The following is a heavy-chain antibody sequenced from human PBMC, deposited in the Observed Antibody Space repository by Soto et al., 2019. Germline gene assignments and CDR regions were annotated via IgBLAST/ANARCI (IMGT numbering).Heavy chain of an antibody. CDR1: GYTFTSYG. D-gene: IGHD1-1*01. J-gene: IGHJ4*02. Sequence: QVHLVQSGAEVKKPGASVKVSCKGSGYTFTSYGITWVRQAPGQGLEWMGWISAHNGNTDYAQKLQGRVTVTRDTSTSPANMELRSLRSDGTAVYYCARGRYGDYWGQGALVTVSS. V-gene: IGHV1-18*01. CDR3: ARGRYGDY. CDR2: ISAHNGNT.